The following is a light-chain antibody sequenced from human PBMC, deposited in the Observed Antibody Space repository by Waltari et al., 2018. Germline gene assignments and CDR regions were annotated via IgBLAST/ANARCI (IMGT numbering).Light chain of an antibody. J-gene: IGKJ1*01. CDR3: QHYVRLPVT. V-gene: IGKV3-20*01. CDR2: GAS. CDR1: QGVGRT. Sequence: EIVLTQSPGTLSLSPGERATLSCRASQGVGRTLTWYQQKPGQAPRLLIYGASSRATDIPDRFSGSGSGTDFSLTISRLEPEDFAVYYCQHYVRLPVTFGQGTKVEIK.